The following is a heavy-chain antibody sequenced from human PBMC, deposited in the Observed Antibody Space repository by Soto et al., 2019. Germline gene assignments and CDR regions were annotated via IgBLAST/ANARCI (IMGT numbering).Heavy chain of an antibody. J-gene: IGHJ4*02. CDR2: ISSSSSYI. CDR1: GFTFSSYS. V-gene: IGHV3-21*01. CDR3: AREDSSGYRFDY. Sequence: FPRLSCSASGFTFSSYSMNWVRQAPGKGLEWVSSISSSSSYIYYADSVKGRFTISRDNAKNSLYLQMNSLRAEDTAVYYCAREDSSGYRFDYWGQGTLVTVSS. D-gene: IGHD3-22*01.